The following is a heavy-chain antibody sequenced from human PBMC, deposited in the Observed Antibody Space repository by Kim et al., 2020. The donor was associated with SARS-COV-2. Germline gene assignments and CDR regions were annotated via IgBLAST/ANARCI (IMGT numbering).Heavy chain of an antibody. J-gene: IGHJ6*02. D-gene: IGHD2-15*01. CDR3: ARVKDMDASYYYYGMDV. CDR1: GYSFTSYW. CDR2: IYPGDSDT. Sequence: GESLKISCKGSGYSFTSYWIGWVRQMPGKGLEWMGIIYPGDSDTRYSPSFQGQVTISADKSISTAYLQWSSLKASDTAMYYCARVKDMDASYYYYGMDVWGQGTTVTVSS. V-gene: IGHV5-51*01.